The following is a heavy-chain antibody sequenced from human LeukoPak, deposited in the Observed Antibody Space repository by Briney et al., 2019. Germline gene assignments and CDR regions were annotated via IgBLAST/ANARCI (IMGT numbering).Heavy chain of an antibody. D-gene: IGHD6-19*01. CDR3: ARDLAVAGTHYYYYYMDV. V-gene: IGHV3-23*01. CDR1: GFTFSSYA. CDR2: ISGSGGST. Sequence: GGSLRLSCAASGFTFSSYAMSWVRQAPGKGLEWVSAISGSGGSTYYADSVKGRFTISRDNSKNTLYLQMNSLRAEDTAVYYCARDLAVAGTHYYYYYMDVWGKGTTVTVSS. J-gene: IGHJ6*03.